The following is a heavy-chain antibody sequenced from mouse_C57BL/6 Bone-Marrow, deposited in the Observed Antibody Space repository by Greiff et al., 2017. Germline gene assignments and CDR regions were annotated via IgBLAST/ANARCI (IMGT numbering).Heavy chain of an antibody. CDR3: AREGLRNLYAMDY. CDR1: GYTFTSYW. CDR2: IDPSDSYT. V-gene: IGHV1-69*01. D-gene: IGHD2-4*01. Sequence: VQLQQPGAELVMPGASVKLSCKASGYTFTSYWMHWVKQRPGQGLEWIGEIDPSDSYTNYNQKFKGKSTLTVDKSSSTAYIQLSSLTSEDSAVYYCAREGLRNLYAMDYWGQGTSVTVSS. J-gene: IGHJ4*01.